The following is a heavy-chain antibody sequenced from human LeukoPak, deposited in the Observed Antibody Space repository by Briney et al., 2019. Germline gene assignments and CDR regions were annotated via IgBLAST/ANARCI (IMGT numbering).Heavy chain of an antibody. Sequence: SETLSLTCTVSGDSFSSVTDYWAWIRQPPGKGLEWIASGDYSGGTYYNPSLKSRVAISADMSKNQFSLKLTSVTGADTAVYYCAGERGEEYSSGWYKRNYFDNWGQGIRVTVPS. CDR3: AGERGEEYSSGWYKRNYFDN. CDR1: GDSFSSVTDY. V-gene: IGHV4-39*07. CDR2: GDYSGGT. D-gene: IGHD6-19*01. J-gene: IGHJ4*02.